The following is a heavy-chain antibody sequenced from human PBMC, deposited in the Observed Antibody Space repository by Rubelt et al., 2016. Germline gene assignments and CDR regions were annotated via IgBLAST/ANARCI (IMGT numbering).Heavy chain of an antibody. V-gene: IGHV4-31*03. CDR1: GGSISSGGYY. CDR3: ARESNYYYGSAPLAY. Sequence: GKKSQTLSLTCTVSGGSISSGGYYWSWIRQHPGQGLEWIGYIYYRGRTYYNPSLKSRVTISVDTSKNQFSLKLSSVTAADTAVYYCARESNYYYGSAPLAYWGQGTLVTVSS. CDR2: IYYRGRT. D-gene: IGHD3-10*01. J-gene: IGHJ4*02.